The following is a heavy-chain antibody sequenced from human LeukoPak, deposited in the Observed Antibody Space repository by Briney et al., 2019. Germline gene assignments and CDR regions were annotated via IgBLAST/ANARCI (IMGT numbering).Heavy chain of an antibody. CDR3: ARVVVAGDIWWFDP. J-gene: IGHJ5*02. CDR1: GGTFSSYA. CDR2: IIPIFGTA. Sequence: SVKVSCKASGGTFSSYAISWVRQAPGQGLEWMGGIIPIFGTANYAQKCQGRVTITTDESTSTAYMELSSLRSEDTAVYYCARVVVAGDIWWFDPWGQGTLVTVSS. D-gene: IGHD6-19*01. V-gene: IGHV1-69*05.